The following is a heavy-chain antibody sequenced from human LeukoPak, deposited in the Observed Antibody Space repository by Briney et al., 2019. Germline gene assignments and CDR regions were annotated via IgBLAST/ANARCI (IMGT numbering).Heavy chain of an antibody. CDR1: GGPLGSTS. Sequence: SETLSLTCTVSGGPLGSTSWAWFRRPPGKGLGWIGYIYYSGSTNYNPSLKSRVTISVDTSKNQFSLKLSSVTAADTAVYYRARDFKGRDGYLYYFDYWGQGTLVTVSS. V-gene: IGHV4-59*01. CDR2: IYYSGST. J-gene: IGHJ4*02. D-gene: IGHD5-24*01. CDR3: ARDFKGRDGYLYYFDY.